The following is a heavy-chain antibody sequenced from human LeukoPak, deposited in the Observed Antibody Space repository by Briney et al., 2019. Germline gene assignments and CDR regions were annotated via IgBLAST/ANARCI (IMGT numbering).Heavy chain of an antibody. CDR2: IWYDGSNK. CDR1: GFTFSSYG. D-gene: IGHD3-22*01. CDR3: AKPRNYYDSEYYFDY. J-gene: IGHJ4*02. V-gene: IGHV3-33*06. Sequence: GRSLRLSCAASGFTFSSYGMHWVRQAPGKRLEWVAVIWYDGSNKYYADSVKGRFTISRDNSKNTLYLQMNSLRAEDTAVYYCAKPRNYYDSEYYFDYWGQGTLVTVSS.